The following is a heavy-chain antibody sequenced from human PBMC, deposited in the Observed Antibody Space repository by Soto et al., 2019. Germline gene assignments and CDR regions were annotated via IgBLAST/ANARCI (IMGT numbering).Heavy chain of an antibody. J-gene: IGHJ3*02. D-gene: IGHD6-6*01. Sequence: QPGGSLRLSCAASGFTFSKAWINWVRQAPGQGLEWVGRISGSGGSTYYADSVKGRFTISRDNSKNTLYLQMNSLRAEDTAVYYCARFSSSDYDAFDIWGQGTMVTVSS. CDR2: ISGSGGST. CDR3: ARFSSSDYDAFDI. V-gene: IGHV3-23*01. CDR1: GFTFSKAW.